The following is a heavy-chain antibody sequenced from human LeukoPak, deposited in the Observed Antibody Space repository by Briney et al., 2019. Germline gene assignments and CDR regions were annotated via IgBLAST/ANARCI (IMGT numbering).Heavy chain of an antibody. CDR1: GGTFNSYA. V-gene: IGHV1-69*05. D-gene: IGHD2-8*01. CDR2: IIPVFGSV. CDR3: ARDLNHQDTNEL. J-gene: IGHJ4*02. Sequence: SVKVSCKASGGTFNSYAVSWVQQAPGQGLEWMGRIIPVFGSVDYTQKFQGRVTMTTDESTSTAYMELNNLRSDDTAVYYCARDLNHQDTNELWGQGTLVTVSS.